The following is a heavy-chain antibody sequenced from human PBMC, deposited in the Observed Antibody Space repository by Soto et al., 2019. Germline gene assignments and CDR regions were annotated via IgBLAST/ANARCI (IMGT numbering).Heavy chain of an antibody. CDR1: GYSFTSYW. D-gene: IGHD2-15*01. CDR3: ARRPRYCSGGSCPNWFDP. J-gene: IGHJ5*02. V-gene: IGHV5-51*01. CDR2: IYPGDSDT. Sequence: GESLKISCKGSGYSFTSYWIGWVRQMPGKGLEWMGIIYPGDSDTRYSPSFQGQVTISADKSISTAYLQWSSLKASDTAMYYFARRPRYCSGGSCPNWFDPWGQGTLVTVSS.